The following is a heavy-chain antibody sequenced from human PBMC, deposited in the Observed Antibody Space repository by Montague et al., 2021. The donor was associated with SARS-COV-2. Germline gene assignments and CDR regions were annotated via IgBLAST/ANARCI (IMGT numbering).Heavy chain of an antibody. CDR3: ARGYCSGSGCYYYYGMDV. J-gene: IGHJ6*02. D-gene: IGHD2-15*01. CDR1: GGSFSGYY. V-gene: IGHV4-34*01. Sequence: SETLSLTCAVYGGSFSGYYWSWIRQPPGRGLEWIGETNDSGRTNXNPSLKGRVTISVDTSKNQFSLRLSSVTVAETAVYYCARGYCSGSGCYYYYGMDVWGQGTTVTVSS. CDR2: TNDSGRT.